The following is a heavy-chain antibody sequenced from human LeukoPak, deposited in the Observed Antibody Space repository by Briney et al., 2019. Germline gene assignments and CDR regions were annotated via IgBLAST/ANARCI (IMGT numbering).Heavy chain of an antibody. J-gene: IGHJ4*02. Sequence: ASVKVSCKASGYTFTGYYMHWVRQAPGQGLEWMGIINPSGGSTSYAQKFQGRVTMTRDTSTSTVYMELSSLRSEDTAVYYCEREAAAGTPFYLLWGQGTLVTVSS. CDR1: GYTFTGYY. V-gene: IGHV1-46*01. D-gene: IGHD6-13*01. CDR3: EREAAAGTPFYLL. CDR2: INPSGGST.